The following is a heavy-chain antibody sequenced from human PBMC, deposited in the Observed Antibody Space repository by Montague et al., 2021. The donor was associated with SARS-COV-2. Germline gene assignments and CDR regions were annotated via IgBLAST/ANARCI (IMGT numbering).Heavy chain of an antibody. CDR3: ARATSVRGAVNWFDP. J-gene: IGHJ5*02. CDR1: GGSISSHY. CDR2: INYSGGT. V-gene: IGHV4-59*11. D-gene: IGHD3-10*01. Sequence: SETLSLTCAVSGGSISSHYWSFIRQPPGKGLEWIAYINYSGGTXXXPSXXXRVTISVDTSKNHFSLHLRSVTPADTAVYFCARATSVRGAVNWFDPWGQGTLVPVSS.